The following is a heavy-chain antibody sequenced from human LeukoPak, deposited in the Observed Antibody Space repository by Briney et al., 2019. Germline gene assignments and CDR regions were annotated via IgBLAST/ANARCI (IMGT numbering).Heavy chain of an antibody. Sequence: SETLSLTCTVSGASISSRGYCWGWIRQPPGKGLEWIGSLYYTGSTFNNPSLKSRVTISVDTSNNQFSLKLNSVTAADTAVYYCARDQTNTGSYLDWGQGTLVTVSS. CDR1: GASISSRGYC. CDR3: ARDQTNTGSYLD. D-gene: IGHD1-26*01. V-gene: IGHV4-39*07. CDR2: LYYTGST. J-gene: IGHJ4*02.